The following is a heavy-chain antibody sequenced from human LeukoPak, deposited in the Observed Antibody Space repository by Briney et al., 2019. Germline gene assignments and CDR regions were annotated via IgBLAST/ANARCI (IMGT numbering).Heavy chain of an antibody. CDR3: TTGITMVRGVIHLIDY. Sequence: GGSLRLSCAASGFTFSNAWMSWVRQAPGKGLEWVGRIKSKTDGGTTDYAAPVKGRFAISRDDSKNTLYLQMNSLKTEDTAVYYCTTGITMVRGVIHLIDYWGQGTLVTVSS. D-gene: IGHD3-10*01. V-gene: IGHV3-15*01. J-gene: IGHJ4*02. CDR1: GFTFSNAW. CDR2: IKSKTDGGTT.